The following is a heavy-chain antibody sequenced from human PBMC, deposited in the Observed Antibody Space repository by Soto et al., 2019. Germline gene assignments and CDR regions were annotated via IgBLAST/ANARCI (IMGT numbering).Heavy chain of an antibody. CDR1: GFTFSNAW. CDR3: AKRPLALLCFDY. Sequence: PGGSLRLSCAASGFTFSNAWINWVRQAPGKGLEWVGRIKSKTDGGTTDFAAPVKGRFAISRDDSKNILYLQMNSLRAEDTAVYYCAKRPLALLCFDYWGQGTLVTVSS. J-gene: IGHJ4*02. V-gene: IGHV3-15*07. CDR2: IKSKTDGGTT.